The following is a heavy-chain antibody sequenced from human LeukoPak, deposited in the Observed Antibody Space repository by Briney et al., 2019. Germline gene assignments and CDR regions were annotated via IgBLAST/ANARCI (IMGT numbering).Heavy chain of an antibody. CDR2: IKQDGSEK. Sequence: GGSLRLSCAASGFTFSTSWMSWVRQAPGKGLEWVANIKQDGSEKYYVDSVKGRFTISRDNSKNTLYLQMNSLRAEDTAVYYCAKGSGWYRAPFDYWGQGTLVTVSS. CDR1: GFTFSTSW. J-gene: IGHJ4*02. V-gene: IGHV3-7*03. CDR3: AKGSGWYRAPFDY. D-gene: IGHD6-19*01.